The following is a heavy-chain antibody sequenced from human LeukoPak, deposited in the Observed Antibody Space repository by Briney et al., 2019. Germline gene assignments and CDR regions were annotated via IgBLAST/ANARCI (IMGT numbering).Heavy chain of an antibody. Sequence: GASVKVSCKASGYTFTGYYMHWVRQAPGQGLEWMGWINPNSGGTNYAQKFQGRVTTTRDTSISTAYMELSRLRSDDTVVYYCARAQHNWRSWFDPWGQGTLVTVSS. D-gene: IGHD1-1*01. CDR1: GYTFTGYY. V-gene: IGHV1-2*02. J-gene: IGHJ5*02. CDR2: INPNSGGT. CDR3: ARAQHNWRSWFDP.